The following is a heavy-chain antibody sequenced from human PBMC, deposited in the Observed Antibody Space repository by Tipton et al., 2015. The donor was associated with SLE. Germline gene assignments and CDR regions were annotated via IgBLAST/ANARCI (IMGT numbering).Heavy chain of an antibody. V-gene: IGHV3-11*01. CDR2: ISSSGSTI. CDR1: GFTFSDYY. J-gene: IGHJ3*02. D-gene: IGHD2-15*01. CDR3: ARAEGSWDAFDI. Sequence: SLRLSCAASGFTFSDYYMSWIRQAPGKGLEWVSYISSSGSTIYYADSVKGRFTISRDNAKNSLYLQMNSLRAEDTAVFYCARAEGSWDAFDIWGQGTMVTVSS.